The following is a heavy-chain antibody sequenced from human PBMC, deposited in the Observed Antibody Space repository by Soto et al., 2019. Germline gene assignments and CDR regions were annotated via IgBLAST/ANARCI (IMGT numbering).Heavy chain of an antibody. J-gene: IGHJ3*02. CDR1: GFTFSSYA. Sequence: EVQLLESGGGLVQPGGSLRLSCAASGFTFSSYAMSWVRQAPGKGLEGVSAISGSGGSTYYADSVKGRFTISRDNSKNTLYLQMNSLRAEDTAVYYCAKDPYYYGSGTTGAFDIWGQGTMVTVSS. V-gene: IGHV3-23*01. CDR2: ISGSGGST. CDR3: AKDPYYYGSGTTGAFDI. D-gene: IGHD3-10*01.